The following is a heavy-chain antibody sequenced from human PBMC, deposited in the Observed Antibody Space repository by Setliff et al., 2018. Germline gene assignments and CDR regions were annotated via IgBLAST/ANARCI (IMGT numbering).Heavy chain of an antibody. CDR1: GFTFSAHY. V-gene: IGHV3-72*01. J-gene: IGHJ4*02. CDR2: IRNKDNSYTT. D-gene: IGHD3-16*01. CDR3: TTSDLIDHIFDDDYVWGKSPHRY. Sequence: HPGGSLRLSCAASGFTFSAHYMDWLRQAPGKGLEWVGRIRNKDNSYTTEYAAPVKGRFTISRDDSKNTLYLQMNSLRTEDTAVYYCTTSDLIDHIFDDDYVWGKSPHRYWGQGTLVTVSS.